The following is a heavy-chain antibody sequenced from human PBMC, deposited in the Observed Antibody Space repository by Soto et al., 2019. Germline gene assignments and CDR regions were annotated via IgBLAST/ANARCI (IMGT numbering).Heavy chain of an antibody. J-gene: IGHJ4*02. CDR3: ARADGWHYDSSGYYYTFDY. Sequence: SVKVSCKASGYTFTSYGISWVRQAPGQGLEWMGGIIPIFGTANYAQKFQGRVTITADESTSTAYMELSSLRSEDTAVYYCARADGWHYDSSGYYYTFDYWGQGTLVTVSS. D-gene: IGHD3-22*01. CDR1: GYTFTSYG. CDR2: IIPIFGTA. V-gene: IGHV1-69*13.